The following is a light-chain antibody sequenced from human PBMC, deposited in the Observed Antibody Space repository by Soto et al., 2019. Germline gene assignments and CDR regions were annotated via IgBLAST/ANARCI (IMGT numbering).Light chain of an antibody. V-gene: IGKV1-9*01. J-gene: IGKJ4*01. Sequence: IHLTQSPSSLSASVGDRVTITCRASQGINSFLALYQQKPGKAPKLLIYAASTLQSGVPSRFSGSGSGTDFTLTISSLQPEDFATYYCQQLERYPSTFGGGTKVDIK. CDR2: AAS. CDR3: QQLERYPST. CDR1: QGINSF.